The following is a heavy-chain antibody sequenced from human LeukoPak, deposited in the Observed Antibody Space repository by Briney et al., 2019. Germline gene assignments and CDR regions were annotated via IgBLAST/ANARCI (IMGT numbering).Heavy chain of an antibody. D-gene: IGHD2-21*02. CDR1: GFTFTRYW. CDR2: IKHDGSER. CDR3: ARVVLRNSVVTALFDY. Sequence: GGSLRLSCAASGFTFTRYWMTWVRQAPGKGLEWVANIKHDGSERDYVDSVKGRFTISRDNAKNSVYLQMNSLRAEDTAVYYCARVVLRNSVVTALFDYWGQGTQVAVSS. J-gene: IGHJ4*02. V-gene: IGHV3-7*01.